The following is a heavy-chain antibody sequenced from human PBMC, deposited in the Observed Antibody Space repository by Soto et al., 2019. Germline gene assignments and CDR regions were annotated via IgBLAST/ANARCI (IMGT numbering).Heavy chain of an antibody. CDR3: AQNYYFDS. Sequence: EVQLLDSGGGLVQPGGSLRLSCAASAFIFSSYAMSWVRQAPVKGMEWVSSISVSGGSTYSTYYADSVRGRLTISRDDSRNTMYLQMSSPIAEDTAIYYCAQNYYFDSWGQGTLVTVSS. CDR1: AFIFSSYA. J-gene: IGHJ4*02. V-gene: IGHV3-23*01. CDR2: ISVSGGSTYST.